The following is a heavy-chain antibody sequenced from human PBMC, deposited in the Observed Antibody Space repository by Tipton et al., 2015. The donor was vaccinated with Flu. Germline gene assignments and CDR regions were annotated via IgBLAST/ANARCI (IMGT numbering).Heavy chain of an antibody. CDR2: IYHSGNT. D-gene: IGHD2/OR15-2a*01. J-gene: IGHJ4*02. CDR3: ARDTNFYDNGIDN. V-gene: IGHV4-30-4*01. Sequence: TLSLTCTISGGSISSGDYYWSWIRQSPGKGLEWLGYIYHSGNTYYNPSLNSRITISVNASKNQFSLKLRSVTAAATAVYYCARDTNFYDNGIDNWGQGTLVTVSS. CDR1: GGSISSGDYY.